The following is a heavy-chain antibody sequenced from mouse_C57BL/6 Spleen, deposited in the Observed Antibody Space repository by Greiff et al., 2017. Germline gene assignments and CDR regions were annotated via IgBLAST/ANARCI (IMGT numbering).Heavy chain of an antibody. J-gene: IGHJ4*01. V-gene: IGHV1-52*01. CDR3: ARSGLGSLRSMDY. CDR2: IDPSDSET. CDR1: GYTFTSYW. D-gene: IGHD1-1*01. Sequence: QVQLQQPGAELVRPGSSVKLSCKASGYTFTSYWMHWVKQRPIQGLEWIGNIDPSDSETHYNQKFKDKATLTVDKSSSTAYMPLSSLTSEDSAVYYCARSGLGSLRSMDYWGQGTSVTVSS.